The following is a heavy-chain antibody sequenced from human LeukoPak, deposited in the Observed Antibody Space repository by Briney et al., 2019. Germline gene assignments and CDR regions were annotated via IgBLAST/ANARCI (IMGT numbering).Heavy chain of an antibody. V-gene: IGHV3-21*01. CDR1: GFTLSTYN. CDR2: ISTSSSYI. Sequence: GGSLRLSCAASGFTLSTYNMEWVRQAPRKGLEWVSSISTSSSYIYYADSVKGRFTISRDNARNSLYLQMNSLRAEDTAVYYCAELGITMIGGVWGKGTTVTISS. J-gene: IGHJ6*04. D-gene: IGHD3-10*02. CDR3: AELGITMIGGV.